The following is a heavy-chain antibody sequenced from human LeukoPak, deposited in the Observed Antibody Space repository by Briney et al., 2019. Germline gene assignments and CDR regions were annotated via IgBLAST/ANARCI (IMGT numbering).Heavy chain of an antibody. CDR2: ISSSGSDI. D-gene: IGHD2-2*02. Sequence: GGSLRLSCAASGFTFSSYSMNWVGQAPGKGLEWGSFISSSGSDIYYADSVKGRLTIARDNAKNSLYLQMNSLRAEDTAVYYCARGAPSTYTTAWFDPWGQGTLVTVSS. V-gene: IGHV3-21*01. CDR3: ARGAPSTYTTAWFDP. J-gene: IGHJ5*02. CDR1: GFTFSSYS.